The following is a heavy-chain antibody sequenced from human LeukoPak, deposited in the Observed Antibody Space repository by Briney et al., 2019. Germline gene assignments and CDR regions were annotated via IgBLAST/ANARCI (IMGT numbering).Heavy chain of an antibody. V-gene: IGHV1-8*03. Sequence: ASVKVSCKASGYSFTSYDINWVRQATGQGLEWMGWMNPNRGDTGYAQKFQGRVTITRNTSISTAYMELSSLRSEDTAVYYCARDRSRDGYNSFDSWGQGTLVTVSS. CDR3: ARDRSRDGYNSFDS. CDR2: MNPNRGDT. CDR1: GYSFTSYD. J-gene: IGHJ4*02. D-gene: IGHD5-24*01.